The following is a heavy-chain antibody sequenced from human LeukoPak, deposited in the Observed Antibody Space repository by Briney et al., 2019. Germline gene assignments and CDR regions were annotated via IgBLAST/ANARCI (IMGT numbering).Heavy chain of an antibody. CDR3: ARDLVTVTKGFDI. CDR2: ISYIGTT. CDR1: DDSFSSHY. V-gene: IGHV4-59*11. D-gene: IGHD4-17*01. J-gene: IGHJ3*02. Sequence: PSETLSLTCAVSDDSFSSHYWTWIRQPPGQGLEWIGYISYIGTTSYNPSLKSRVTISIDTSKNQFSLKLSSVTAADTAVYYCARDLVTVTKGFDIWGQGTMVSVSA.